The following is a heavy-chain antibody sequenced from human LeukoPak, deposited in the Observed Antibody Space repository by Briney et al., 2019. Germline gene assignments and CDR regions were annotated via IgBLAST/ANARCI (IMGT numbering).Heavy chain of an antibody. CDR2: IYYSGST. J-gene: IGHJ4*02. V-gene: IGHV4-59*01. D-gene: IGHD6-13*01. CDR3: ARDSGSSRGFDY. Sequence: SENLSRTCTVSGGSISSYYWSWLRQPPGKGLEWSGYIYYSGSTNYNPSLKSRVTISVDTSKNQFSLKLSSVTAADTAVYYCARDSGSSRGFDYWGQGTLVTVSS. CDR1: GGSISSYY.